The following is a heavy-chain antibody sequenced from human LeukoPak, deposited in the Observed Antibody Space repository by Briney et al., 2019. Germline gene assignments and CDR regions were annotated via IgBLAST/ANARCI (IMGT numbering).Heavy chain of an antibody. J-gene: IGHJ4*02. V-gene: IGHV3-74*03. CDR3: ARVGQALGTYYFDY. CDR2: TNSDASST. CDR1: GFTFSSYW. D-gene: IGHD1-1*01. Sequence: GGSLRLSCAASGFTFSSYWMHWVRQAPGKGLVWVSRTNSDASSTTYADSVKGRFTISRDNAKNTLYLQMNSLRAEDTAVYYCARVGQALGTYYFDYWGQGTPVTVSS.